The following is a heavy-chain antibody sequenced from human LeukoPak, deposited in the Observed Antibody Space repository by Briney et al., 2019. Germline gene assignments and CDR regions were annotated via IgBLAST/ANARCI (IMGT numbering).Heavy chain of an antibody. V-gene: IGHV1-18*01. CDR1: GYTFTSYG. D-gene: IGHD2-15*01. CDR3: ASDHHYCSGGSCYSGGYYYMDV. J-gene: IGHJ6*03. CDR2: ISAYNGNT. Sequence: ASVKVSCKASGYTFTSYGISWVRQAPGQGLEWMGWISAYNGNTNYAQKLQGRVTMTTDTSTSTAYMELRSLRSDDTAVYYCASDHHYCSGGSCYSGGYYYMDVWGKGTTVTASS.